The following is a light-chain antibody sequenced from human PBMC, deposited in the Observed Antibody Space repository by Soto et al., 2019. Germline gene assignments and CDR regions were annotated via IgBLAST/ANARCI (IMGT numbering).Light chain of an antibody. CDR2: DAS. CDR1: QSVSTW. V-gene: IGKV1-5*01. J-gene: IGKJ1*01. Sequence: DIQMTQSPSTLSASVGDRVTITCRASQSVSTWLAWYQQKLGKAPKLLIYDASILQSGVPSRFSGSRSGTEFTLNISSLQPDDFATYYCQQYNSHPWTFGHGTKVDIK. CDR3: QQYNSHPWT.